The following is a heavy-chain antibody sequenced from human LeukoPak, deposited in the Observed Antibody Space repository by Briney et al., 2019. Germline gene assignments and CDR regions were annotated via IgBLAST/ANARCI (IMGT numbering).Heavy chain of an antibody. Sequence: GASVKVSCKASGGTFSSYAISWVRQAPGQGLEWMGGIIPIFGTANYAQKFQGRVTITADESTSTAYMELSSLRSEGTAVYYCARAEDIVVVPAAILGYYYYMDVWGKGTTVTVSS. CDR1: GGTFSSYA. J-gene: IGHJ6*03. CDR3: ARAEDIVVVPAAILGYYYYMDV. CDR2: IIPIFGTA. D-gene: IGHD2-2*02. V-gene: IGHV1-69*01.